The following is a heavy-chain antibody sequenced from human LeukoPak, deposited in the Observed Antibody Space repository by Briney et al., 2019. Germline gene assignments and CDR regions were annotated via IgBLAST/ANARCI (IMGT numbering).Heavy chain of an antibody. V-gene: IGHV1-69*08. D-gene: IGHD1-26*01. CDR1: GGAFSSNT. Sequence: SVKVSCKASGGAFSSNTISWVRQAPGQGLEWMGRITPVIDSAKYAQKFQDRITITADTSTGTAYLHLSSLTSEDTAIYYCTRVNLRGSQYNWFDPWGQGTLVTVSS. J-gene: IGHJ5*02. CDR2: ITPVIDSA. CDR3: TRVNLRGSQYNWFDP.